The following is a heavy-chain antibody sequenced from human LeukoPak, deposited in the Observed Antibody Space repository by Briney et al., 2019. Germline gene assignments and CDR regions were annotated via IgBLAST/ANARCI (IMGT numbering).Heavy chain of an antibody. CDR2: ISGSGGST. J-gene: IGHJ4*02. Sequence: PGGSLRLSCPATGFTFRSHARNWFRQAPGKGLEWVSAISGSGGSTYYADSVKGRFTISRDNSKNTLYLQMNSLRAEDTAVYYCAKDHPPDYWGQGTLVTVSS. CDR3: AKDHPPDY. CDR1: GFTFRSHA. V-gene: IGHV3-23*01.